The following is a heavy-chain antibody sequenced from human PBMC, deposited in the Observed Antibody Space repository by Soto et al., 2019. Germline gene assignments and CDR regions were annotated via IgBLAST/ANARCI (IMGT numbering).Heavy chain of an antibody. D-gene: IGHD5-12*01. V-gene: IGHV4-39*01. CDR3: ARNVDPDY. CDR2: IYYSGST. Sequence: SETLSLTCTVSDGSISSSSYYWGWIRQPPGKGLEWIGSIYYSGSTNYNPSLRSQVTISVDTSKNQFSLKLSSVTAADTAVYYCARNVDPDYWGQGTLVTVSS. CDR1: DGSISSSSYY. J-gene: IGHJ4*02.